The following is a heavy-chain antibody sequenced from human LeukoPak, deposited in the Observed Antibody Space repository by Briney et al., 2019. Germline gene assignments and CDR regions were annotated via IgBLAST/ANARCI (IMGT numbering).Heavy chain of an antibody. CDR2: IDPDGGGT. CDR3: ARDLARSGLYGMDV. CDR1: GYTFIDYY. Sequence: ASVRVSCKASGYTFIDYYIYWVRQAPGQGLEWMGWIDPDGGGTNYAQKFRGRVTMTSDTSTNTADMELSRLTSDDTATYYCARDLARSGLYGMDVWGQGTTITVSS. J-gene: IGHJ6*02. V-gene: IGHV1-2*02. D-gene: IGHD2-15*01.